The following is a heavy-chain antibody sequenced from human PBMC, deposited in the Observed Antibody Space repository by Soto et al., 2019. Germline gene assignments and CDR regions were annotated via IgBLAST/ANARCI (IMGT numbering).Heavy chain of an antibody. J-gene: IGHJ4*02. CDR2: IIPILNIA. D-gene: IGHD5-12*01. CDR1: GGSSSSYT. V-gene: IGHV1-69*02. CDR3: ARGQNKLATDLDM. Sequence: QVQLVQSGAAVKKPGSSVRVSCKASGGSSSSYTIHWVRQAPGHGFEWMGRIIPILNIAHSAQTFQDRVTITADKTTSTVFMELNSLTSDDTALYFCARGQNKLATDLDMWGQGTLVTVSS.